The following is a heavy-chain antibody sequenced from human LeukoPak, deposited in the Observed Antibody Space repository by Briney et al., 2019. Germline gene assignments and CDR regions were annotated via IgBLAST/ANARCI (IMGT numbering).Heavy chain of an antibody. V-gene: IGHV3-23*01. J-gene: IGHJ4*02. CDR3: AKDWVVVVITTIFDY. D-gene: IGHD3-22*01. CDR2: ISGSGGST. CDR1: GFTFSSYA. Sequence: PGGSLRLSCAASGFTFSSYAMSWVRQAPGKGLEWVSAISGSGGSTYYADSVQGRFTISRDNSKNTLYLQMNSLRAEDTAVYYCAKDWVVVVITTIFDYWGQGTLVTVSS.